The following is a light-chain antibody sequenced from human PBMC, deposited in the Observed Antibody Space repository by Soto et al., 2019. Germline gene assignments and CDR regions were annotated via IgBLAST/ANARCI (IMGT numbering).Light chain of an antibody. Sequence: SYELTQPPSVSVAQGKTARITCGGNNIGSKSVHWNQQKPGQAPVLVIYYDNDRPSGIPERFSGSNSGNTATLTISRVEAGDEADYYCQVWDSSSDLRGVFGGGTQLTVL. V-gene: IGLV3-21*04. CDR3: QVWDSSSDLRGV. CDR2: YDN. CDR1: NIGSKS. J-gene: IGLJ2*01.